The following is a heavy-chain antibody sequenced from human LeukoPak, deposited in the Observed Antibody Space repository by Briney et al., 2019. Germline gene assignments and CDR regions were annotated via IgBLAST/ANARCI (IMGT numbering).Heavy chain of an antibody. J-gene: IGHJ4*02. Sequence: QPGGSLRLSCAASGFTFSSYAMTWVRQAPGKGLEWVSVISGSGGSTYYADSVKGRFTISRDNSKNTLYLQMNSLRADDTAVYYCANRGSNYEYWGQGTLVTVSS. D-gene: IGHD5-18*01. CDR1: GFTFSSYA. CDR2: ISGSGGST. V-gene: IGHV3-23*01. CDR3: ANRGSNYEY.